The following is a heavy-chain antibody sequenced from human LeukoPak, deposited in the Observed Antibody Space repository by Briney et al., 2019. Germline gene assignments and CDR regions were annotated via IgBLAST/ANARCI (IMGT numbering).Heavy chain of an antibody. CDR3: ARDGDIVVVPAGRGPYYYYYMDV. CDR1: GFTFSSYA. D-gene: IGHD2-2*01. V-gene: IGHV3-30*01. CDR2: ISYDGSNK. J-gene: IGHJ6*03. Sequence: GGSLRLSCAASGFTFSSYAMHWVRQAPGKGLEWVAVISYDGSNKYYADSVKGRLTISRDNSKNTLYLQMNSLRAEDTAVYYCARDGDIVVVPAGRGPYYYYYMDVWGKGTTVTVSS.